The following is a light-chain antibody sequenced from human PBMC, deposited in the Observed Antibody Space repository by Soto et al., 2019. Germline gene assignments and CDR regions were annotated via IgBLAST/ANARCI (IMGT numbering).Light chain of an antibody. Sequence: QSALTQPASVSGSTGQSIAISCTGTSSDVGGYNYVSWYQQHPGKAPKLLLSEVSKRPSGVSDRFSGSKSGNTASLTISGLQTQDEADYYCSSFTSAYTFVFGNGTKVTVL. V-gene: IGLV2-14*01. CDR1: SSDVGGYNY. CDR2: EVS. CDR3: SSFTSAYTFV. J-gene: IGLJ1*01.